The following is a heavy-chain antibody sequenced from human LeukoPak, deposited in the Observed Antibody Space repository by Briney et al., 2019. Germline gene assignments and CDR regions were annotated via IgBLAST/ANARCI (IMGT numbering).Heavy chain of an antibody. CDR2: IIYSGNT. V-gene: IGHV4-30-4*01. J-gene: IGHJ6*02. Sequence: HSETLSLTCTVSGGSISSSDYFWTWIRQPPGKGLEWIGYIIYSGNTYYNPSPKSRVTMSLDKSKNQFSLKLRSVTAADTAIYYCARDGDFYYAMDIWGQGTTVTVSS. CDR3: ARDGDFYYAMDI. D-gene: IGHD3-16*01. CDR1: GGSISSSDYF.